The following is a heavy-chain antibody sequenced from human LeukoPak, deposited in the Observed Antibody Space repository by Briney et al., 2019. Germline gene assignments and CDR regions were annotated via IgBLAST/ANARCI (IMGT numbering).Heavy chain of an antibody. J-gene: IGHJ4*02. V-gene: IGHV3-30*02. D-gene: IGHD1-26*01. CDR1: GFTFSSYG. CDR2: IRYDGSNK. Sequence: GGSLRLSRAASGFTFSSYGIHWVRQAPGKGLEWVAFIRYDGSNKYYADSVKGRFTISRDNSKNTLYVQINSLRAEDTAVYYCAKDLHPMVGAKTFDYWGQGTLVTVSS. CDR3: AKDLHPMVGAKTFDY.